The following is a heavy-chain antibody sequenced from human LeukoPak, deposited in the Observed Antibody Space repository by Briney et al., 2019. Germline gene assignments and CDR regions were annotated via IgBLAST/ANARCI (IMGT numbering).Heavy chain of an antibody. Sequence: ASVKVSCKASGYSFTGYYINWVRQATGQGLEWMGWISPHSGGTNYAQKFQGWVTMTSDTSINTAYMELSRLRSDDTAVYYCARSPSSLTAYYFDYWGQGTLVTVSS. V-gene: IGHV1-2*04. CDR2: ISPHSGGT. CDR1: GYSFTGYY. D-gene: IGHD3-9*01. J-gene: IGHJ4*02. CDR3: ARSPSSLTAYYFDY.